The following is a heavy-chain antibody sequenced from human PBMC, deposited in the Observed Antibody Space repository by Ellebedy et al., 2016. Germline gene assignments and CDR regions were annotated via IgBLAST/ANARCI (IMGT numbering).Heavy chain of an antibody. Sequence: ASVKVSCKASGYTFTDYYIHWVRQAPGQGLEYVGLIKPTGDFIKYAQKFQGKVTMTVDTSTNTVSLEMSRLTSEDTAIYYCAREILEAYYFDYWGQGTLVTVSS. V-gene: IGHV1-46*01. CDR2: IKPTGDFI. D-gene: IGHD2/OR15-2a*01. J-gene: IGHJ4*02. CDR1: GYTFTDYY. CDR3: AREILEAYYFDY.